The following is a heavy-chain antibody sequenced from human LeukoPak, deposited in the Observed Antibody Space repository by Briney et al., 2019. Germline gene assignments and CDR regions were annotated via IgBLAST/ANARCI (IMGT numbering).Heavy chain of an antibody. D-gene: IGHD3-22*01. CDR3: AKDISGIIMIVVAPGRGIDY. V-gene: IGHV3-23*01. CDR2: ISDSGGST. CDR1: GFTFSSYA. Sequence: GGSLRLSCAASGFTFSSYAMSWVRQAPGKGLEWVAGISDSGGSTYYADSVKGRFTISRDNSKNTLYLQMNSLRAEDTAVYYCAKDISGIIMIVVAPGRGIDYWGQGALVTVSS. J-gene: IGHJ4*02.